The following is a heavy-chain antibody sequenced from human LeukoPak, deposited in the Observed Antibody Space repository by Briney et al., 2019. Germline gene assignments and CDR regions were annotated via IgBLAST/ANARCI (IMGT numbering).Heavy chain of an antibody. Sequence: ASVKVSCKASGYTFSGYYMHWVRQAPGQGLEWMGWINPTSGDTHYAQKFQGRVTMTRDTSISTAYMELSRLRSDDTAVYYCARGLDYGDYWVPVYYFDYWGQGTLVTVSS. D-gene: IGHD4-17*01. J-gene: IGHJ4*02. CDR2: INPTSGDT. CDR1: GYTFSGYY. V-gene: IGHV1-2*02. CDR3: ARGLDYGDYWVPVYYFDY.